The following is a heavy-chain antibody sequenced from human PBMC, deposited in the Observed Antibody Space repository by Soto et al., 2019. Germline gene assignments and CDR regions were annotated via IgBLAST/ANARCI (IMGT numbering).Heavy chain of an antibody. CDR3: ARDGCSGGSCYYYFDD. V-gene: IGHV4-59*01. D-gene: IGHD2-15*01. Sequence: TSETLSLTYTVSGGSISSYYWSWIRQPPGEGLEWIWYIYYSGSTNYNPSLKSRVTISVDTSKNQFSLKLSSVTAADTAVYYCARDGCSGGSCYYYFDDWGQGTLVTVSS. CDR2: IYYSGST. J-gene: IGHJ4*02. CDR1: GGSISSYY.